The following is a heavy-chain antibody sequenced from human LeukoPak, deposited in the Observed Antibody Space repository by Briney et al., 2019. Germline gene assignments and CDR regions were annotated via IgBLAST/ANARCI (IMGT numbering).Heavy chain of an antibody. CDR3: AKSPSNFWNWDSGYFDY. D-gene: IGHD1-7*01. Sequence: HPGGSLRLSCAASGFTFSSYEMNWVRQAPGKGLEWVSYISSSGSTIYYADSVKGRFTISRDNSKNTLYLQMNSLRAEDTAVYYCAKSPSNFWNWDSGYFDYWGQGTLVTVSS. J-gene: IGHJ4*02. CDR1: GFTFSSYE. V-gene: IGHV3-48*03. CDR2: ISSSGSTI.